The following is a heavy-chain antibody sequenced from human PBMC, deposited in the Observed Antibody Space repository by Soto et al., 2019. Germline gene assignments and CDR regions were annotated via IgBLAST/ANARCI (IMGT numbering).Heavy chain of an antibody. J-gene: IGHJ4*02. CDR3: ARDFPAIYDSSGSYYFDY. CDR1: EYTFSSYS. Sequence: GGSLRLSCAACEYTFSSYSMNWVRQAPGKGLEWVSSISSSSSYIYYADSVKGRFTISRDNAKNSLYLQMNSLRAEDTAVYYCARDFPAIYDSSGSYYFDYWGQGTPVTVSS. CDR2: ISSSSSYI. V-gene: IGHV3-21*01. D-gene: IGHD3-22*01.